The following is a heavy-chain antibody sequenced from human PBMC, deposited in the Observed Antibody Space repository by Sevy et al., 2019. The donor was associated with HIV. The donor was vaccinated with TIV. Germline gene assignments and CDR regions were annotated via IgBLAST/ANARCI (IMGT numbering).Heavy chain of an antibody. CDR3: AKVGDSSSWYLNYYMDV. D-gene: IGHD6-13*01. V-gene: IGHV3-23*01. J-gene: IGHJ6*03. CDR2: ISGSGGST. Sequence: GGSLRLSCAASEFTFSSYAINWVRQAPGKGLEWVSGISGSGGSTYYADSVKGRFTISRDNFKNTLYLQMNSLRAEDTAVYYCAKVGDSSSWYLNYYMDVWGKGTTVTVSS. CDR1: EFTFSSYA.